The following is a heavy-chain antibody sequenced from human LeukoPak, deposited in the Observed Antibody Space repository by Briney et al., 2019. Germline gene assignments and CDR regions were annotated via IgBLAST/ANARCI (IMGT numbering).Heavy chain of an antibody. CDR1: GGSFNGYY. CDR3: ARRSLYSISSGITP. CDR2: NSQSGST. D-gene: IGHD6-6*01. Sequence: SETLSLTCAVYGGSFNGYYWNWIRQPPGKGLEWIGDNSQSGSTNYNPSLKSRVTISVDTSKNQVSLRLNSVTAADTAVYYCARRSLYSISSGITPWAQGTLVTVSS. J-gene: IGHJ5*02. V-gene: IGHV4-34*01.